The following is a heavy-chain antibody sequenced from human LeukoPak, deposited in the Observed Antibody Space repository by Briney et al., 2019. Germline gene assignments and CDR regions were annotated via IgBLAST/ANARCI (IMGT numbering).Heavy chain of an antibody. Sequence: SETLSLTCTVSGGSISSYYWSWIRQPPGKGLEWIGYIYYSGSTYYNPSLKSRVTISVDTSKNQFSLKLSSVTAADTAVYHCARVFTQLWFFHYWGQGTLVTVSS. D-gene: IGHD5-18*01. V-gene: IGHV4-59*12. J-gene: IGHJ4*02. CDR2: IYYSGST. CDR3: ARVFTQLWFFHY. CDR1: GGSISSYY.